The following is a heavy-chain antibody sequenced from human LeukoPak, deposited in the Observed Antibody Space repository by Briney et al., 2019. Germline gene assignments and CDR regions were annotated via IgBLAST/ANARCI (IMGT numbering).Heavy chain of an antibody. D-gene: IGHD4-17*01. J-gene: IGHJ4*02. V-gene: IGHV1-2*02. CDR1: GYTFTGYY. CDR3: ARAPADYGDYGHYFDY. CDR2: TNPNSGGT. Sequence: GASVKVSCKASGYTFTGYYMHWVRQAPGQGLEWMGWTNPNSGGTNYAQKFQGRVTMTRDTSISTAYMELSRLRSDDTAVYYCARAPADYGDYGHYFDYWGQGTLVTVSS.